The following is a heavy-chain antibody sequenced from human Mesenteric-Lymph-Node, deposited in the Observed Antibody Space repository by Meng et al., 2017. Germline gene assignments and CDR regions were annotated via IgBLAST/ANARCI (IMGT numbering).Heavy chain of an antibody. Sequence: GESLKISCAASGFTFHYSWMTWVRQAPGKGLEWVANIKQDGSEEYYVDSVKGRFTISRDNAKNSLYLQMNSLRAEDTAVYYCARETDIVATMLYDAFDIWGQGTMVTVSS. CDR1: GFTFHYSW. D-gene: IGHD5-12*01. J-gene: IGHJ3*02. V-gene: IGHV3-7*01. CDR3: ARETDIVATMLYDAFDI. CDR2: IKQDGSEE.